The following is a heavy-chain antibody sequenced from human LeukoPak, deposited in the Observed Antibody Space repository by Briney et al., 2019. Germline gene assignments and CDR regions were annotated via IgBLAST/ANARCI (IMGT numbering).Heavy chain of an antibody. V-gene: IGHV1-18*04. Sequence: ASVKVSCKASGYTFTGYYMHWVRQAPGQGLEWMGWISAYNGNTNYAQKLQGRVTMTTDTSTSTAYMELRSLRSDDTAVYYCARVGRYCSGGSCWGPNDYWGQGTLVTVSS. D-gene: IGHD2-15*01. CDR1: GYTFTGYY. J-gene: IGHJ4*02. CDR2: ISAYNGNT. CDR3: ARVGRYCSGGSCWGPNDY.